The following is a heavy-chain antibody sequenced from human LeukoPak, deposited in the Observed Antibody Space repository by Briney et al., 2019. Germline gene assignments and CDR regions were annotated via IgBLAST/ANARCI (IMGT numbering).Heavy chain of an antibody. J-gene: IGHJ4*02. CDR2: ISAYNGIT. V-gene: IGHV1-18*01. CDR3: ARDDFWSGYVDY. Sequence: ASVKDSCKASGYTFTSYGISGVRPAPGQGLEWMGWISAYNGITKYAQKLQGRVTMTTDTSTSTAYMELRSLRSDDTAVYYCARDDFWSGYVDYWGQGTLVTVSS. D-gene: IGHD3-3*01. CDR1: GYTFTSYG.